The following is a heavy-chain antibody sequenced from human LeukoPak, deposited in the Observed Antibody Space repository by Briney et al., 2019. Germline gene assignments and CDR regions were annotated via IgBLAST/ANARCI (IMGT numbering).Heavy chain of an antibody. D-gene: IGHD3-10*01. CDR3: VRQRLWSDL. CDR2: IYHTGSS. CDR1: GGSISRYY. V-gene: IGHV4-59*04. Sequence: PSETLSLTCTVSGGSISRYYWSWIRQPPGKGLEWMGNIYHTGSSYYSPSLKSRVTISVDTSKSQFSLRLSSLTAADTAVYYCVRQRLWSDLWGQGTLVTVSS. J-gene: IGHJ5*02.